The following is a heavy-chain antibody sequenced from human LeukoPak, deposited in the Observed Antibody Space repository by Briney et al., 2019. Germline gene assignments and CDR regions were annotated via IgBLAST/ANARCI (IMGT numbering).Heavy chain of an antibody. D-gene: IGHD1-26*01. CDR2: INSDGSST. CDR3: ARVYSGTYYWDLDF. V-gene: IGHV3-74*01. Sequence: GGSLRLSCAASGFTFSDYWMHWVRQAPGKGLVWVSRINSDGSSTTYADSVKGRFTISRDNAKNTLYLQMNSLRAEDTALCYCARVYSGTYYWDLDFWGQGTLVSVSS. J-gene: IGHJ4*02. CDR1: GFTFSDYW.